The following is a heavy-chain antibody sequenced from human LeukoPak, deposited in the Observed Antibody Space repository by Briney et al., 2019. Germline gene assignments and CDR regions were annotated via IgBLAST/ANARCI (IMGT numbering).Heavy chain of an antibody. V-gene: IGHV3-23*01. J-gene: IGHJ4*02. CDR1: GFTFSSYA. Sequence: PGGSLRLSCAASGFTFSSYAMSWVRQAPGKGLEWVSAISGSGGSTYYADSVKGRFTISRDNSKNTLYLQMNSLRAEDTAVYYCARDSYGYEAPPWDYWGQGTLVTVSS. CDR3: ARDSYGYEAPPWDY. CDR2: ISGSGGST. D-gene: IGHD5-18*01.